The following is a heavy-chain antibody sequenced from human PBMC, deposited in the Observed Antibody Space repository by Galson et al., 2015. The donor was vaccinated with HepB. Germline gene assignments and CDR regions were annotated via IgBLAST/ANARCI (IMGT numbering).Heavy chain of an antibody. Sequence: SETLSLTCAVYGGSFSGYYWSWIRQPPGKGLEWIGEINHSGSTNYNPSLKSRVTISVDTSKNQFSLKLSSVTAADTAVYYCARGIPFSSGATLPDYWGQGTLVTVSS. CDR2: INHSGST. CDR1: GGSFSGYY. V-gene: IGHV4-34*01. CDR3: ARGIPFSSGATLPDY. D-gene: IGHD3-22*01. J-gene: IGHJ4*02.